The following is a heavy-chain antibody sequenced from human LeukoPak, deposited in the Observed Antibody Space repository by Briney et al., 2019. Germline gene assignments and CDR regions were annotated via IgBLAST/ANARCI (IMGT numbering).Heavy chain of an antibody. V-gene: IGHV3-30*18. CDR2: ISHDGSNK. D-gene: IGHD4-17*01. CDR1: GFTFSSYG. J-gene: IGHJ6*02. Sequence: GGSLRLSCAASGFTFSSYGMLGVRQAPGKGLEGGAVISHDGSNKYYVDSVKSRFTISRDNSKNTPYLQMNSLSTEDTAVYYCAKDARNDYGDYGPNYYGMDVWGQGTTVPVSS. CDR3: AKDARNDYGDYGPNYYGMDV.